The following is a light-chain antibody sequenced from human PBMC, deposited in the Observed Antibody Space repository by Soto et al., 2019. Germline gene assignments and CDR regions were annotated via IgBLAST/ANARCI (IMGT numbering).Light chain of an antibody. V-gene: IGKV3-20*01. J-gene: IGKJ1*01. CDR2: AAS. CDR1: QSVSSSF. Sequence: EIVLTQSPCTLYLSAGERASLSCMACQSVSSSFVSWYQQPPRPAPLLLFFAASSTATGIPDRFSGSDSGTDFPLIISRLAPEDFVVYYCQQYGRSPTFGQGTKVDIK. CDR3: QQYGRSPT.